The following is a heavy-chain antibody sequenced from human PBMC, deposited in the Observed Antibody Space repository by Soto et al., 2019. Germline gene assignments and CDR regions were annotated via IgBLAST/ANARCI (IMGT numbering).Heavy chain of an antibody. D-gene: IGHD2-15*01. J-gene: IGHJ4*02. CDR3: AKGGPDGFCSGGRCYFDY. Sequence: VQLVESGGGLVQPGRSLRLSCAASGFTFDDYAMHWVRRVPGKGLEWVSSISWNSNIIGYEDSVKGRFTISRDNAKNSLYLQMNSLRPEDTALYYCAKGGPDGFCSGGRCYFDYWGQGTLVTVSS. CDR2: ISWNSNII. V-gene: IGHV3-9*01. CDR1: GFTFDDYA.